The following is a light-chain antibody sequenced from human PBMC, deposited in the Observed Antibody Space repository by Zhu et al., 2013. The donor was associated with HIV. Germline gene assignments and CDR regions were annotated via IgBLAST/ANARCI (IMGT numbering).Light chain of an antibody. CDR2: RNN. Sequence: QSVLTQPPSASGTPGQRVTISCSGSSSNIGSNYVYWYQQVPGTAPKLLIYRNNQRPSGVPDRFSGSKSGTSASLAISGLQSEDEADYYCGTWDSNLDAVVFGGGTKLTVL. CDR3: GTWDSNLDAVV. J-gene: IGLJ2*01. V-gene: IGLV1-47*01. CDR1: SSNIGSNY.